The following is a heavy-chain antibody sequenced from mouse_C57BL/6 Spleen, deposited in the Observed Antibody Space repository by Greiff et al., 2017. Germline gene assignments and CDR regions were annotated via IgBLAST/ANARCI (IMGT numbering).Heavy chain of an antibody. Sequence: QVQLQQPGAELVKPGASVKLSCKASGYTFTSYWMQWVKQRPGQGLEWIGEIDPSDSYTNYNQKFKGKATLTVDTSSSTAYMQLSSLTSEDSAVYYCARAYDYVSLFDYWGQGTTLTVSS. CDR1: GYTFTSYW. V-gene: IGHV1-50*01. D-gene: IGHD2-4*01. CDR2: IDPSDSYT. CDR3: ARAYDYVSLFDY. J-gene: IGHJ2*01.